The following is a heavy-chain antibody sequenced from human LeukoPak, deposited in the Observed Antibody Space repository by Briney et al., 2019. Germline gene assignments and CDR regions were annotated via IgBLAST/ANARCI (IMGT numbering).Heavy chain of an antibody. D-gene: IGHD3-9*01. CDR3: ARHRLLRYFDWLPHGLHGMDV. Sequence: SETLSLTCAVYGGSFSGYYWSWIRQPPGKGLEWIGEINHSGSTNYNPSLKSRVPISVDTSKNQFSLKLSSVTAADTAVYYCARHRLLRYFDWLPHGLHGMDVWGQGTTVTVSS. J-gene: IGHJ6*02. CDR2: INHSGST. V-gene: IGHV4-34*01. CDR1: GGSFSGYY.